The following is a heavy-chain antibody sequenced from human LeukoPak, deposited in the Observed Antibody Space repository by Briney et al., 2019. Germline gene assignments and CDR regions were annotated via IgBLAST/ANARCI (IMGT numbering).Heavy chain of an antibody. CDR2: ISWNSGSI. D-gene: IGHD5-12*01. V-gene: IGHV3-9*01. Sequence: GRSLRLSCAASGFTFDDYAMHWVRQAPGKGLEWVSSISWNSGSIAYADSVKSRFTISRDNAKNSLYLQMNSLRAEDTALYYCAKGRGYSGDAPPDYWGQGTLVTVSS. CDR1: GFTFDDYA. J-gene: IGHJ4*02. CDR3: AKGRGYSGDAPPDY.